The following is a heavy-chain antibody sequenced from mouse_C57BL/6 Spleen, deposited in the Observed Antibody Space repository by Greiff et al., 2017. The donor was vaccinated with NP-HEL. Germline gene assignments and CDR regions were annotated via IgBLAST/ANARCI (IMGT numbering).Heavy chain of an antibody. D-gene: IGHD2-1*01. Sequence: EVKLQESGPGLVKPSQSLSLTCSVTGYSITSGYYWNWIRQFPGNQLEWMGYISYDGSNNYNPSLKNRISITRDTSKNQFFLKLNSVTTEDTATYYCARALYGNYAYWGQGTLVTVSA. V-gene: IGHV3-6*01. CDR2: ISYDGSN. CDR3: ARALYGNYAY. CDR1: GYSITSGYY. J-gene: IGHJ3*01.